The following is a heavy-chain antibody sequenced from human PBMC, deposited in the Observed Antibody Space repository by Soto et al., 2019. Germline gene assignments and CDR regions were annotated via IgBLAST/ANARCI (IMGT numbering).Heavy chain of an antibody. CDR3: ARDQDRLQLGGNYYYILEV. CDR2: IMPVFPTP. Sequence: QVQLVQSGAEVKKPGSSVKVSCKTSGGTFSTSAISWVRQAPGQGLEWVGGIMPVFPTPDYAQNFQGRVTITADESTTTAYLELTSLRADETALYYCARDQDRLQLGGNYYYILEVLGQGTAITVS. CDR1: GGTFSTSA. V-gene: IGHV1-69*12. D-gene: IGHD1-1*01. J-gene: IGHJ6*02.